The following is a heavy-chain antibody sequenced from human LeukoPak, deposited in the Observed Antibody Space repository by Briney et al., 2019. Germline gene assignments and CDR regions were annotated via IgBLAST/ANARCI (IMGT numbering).Heavy chain of an antibody. Sequence: PGRSLRPSCAASGSSFDVYTMHWVRHAPGKGLESVSLISWDGGSTYYADSVKGRFTISRDNSKNSLYLQMNSLRTEDTALYYCAKNPPFDYYYMDVWGKGTTVTISS. V-gene: IGHV3-43*01. CDR2: ISWDGGST. CDR3: AKNPPFDYYYMDV. J-gene: IGHJ6*03. D-gene: IGHD1-14*01. CDR1: GSSFDVYT.